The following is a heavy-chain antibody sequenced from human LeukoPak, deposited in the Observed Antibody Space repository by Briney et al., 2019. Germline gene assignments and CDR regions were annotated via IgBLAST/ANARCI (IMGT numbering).Heavy chain of an antibody. V-gene: IGHV4-59*01. J-gene: IGHJ6*02. Sequence: SETLSLTCTVSGGSISHYYWSWIRKTPGKGLEWIGYIYYSGTNNYNPSLKSRVTISVDTSKNQFSLKLNSVTAADTAVYYCAREDPQTRVPEGMDVWGQGTTVTVSS. D-gene: IGHD4/OR15-4a*01. CDR2: IYYSGTN. CDR3: AREDPQTRVPEGMDV. CDR1: GGSISHYY.